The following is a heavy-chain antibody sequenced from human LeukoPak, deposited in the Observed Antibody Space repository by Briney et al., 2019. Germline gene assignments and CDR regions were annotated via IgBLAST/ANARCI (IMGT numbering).Heavy chain of an antibody. Sequence: GGSLRLSCAASGFTFSSYGMHLVRQAPGKGLEWVAVISYDGSNKYYADSVKGRFTISRDNSKNTLYLQMNSLRAEDTAVYYCAKGRSPYALRVAFDIWGQGTMVTVSS. D-gene: IGHD3-16*01. V-gene: IGHV3-30*18. J-gene: IGHJ3*02. CDR1: GFTFSSYG. CDR2: ISYDGSNK. CDR3: AKGRSPYALRVAFDI.